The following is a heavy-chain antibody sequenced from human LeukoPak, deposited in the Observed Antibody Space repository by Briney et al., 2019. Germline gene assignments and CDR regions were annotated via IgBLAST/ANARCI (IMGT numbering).Heavy chain of an antibody. CDR3: AGGRDQLPHDAFDI. CDR2: IYYSGST. Sequence: SETLSLTCAVYVGSFSGYYWSWIRQHPGEGLEWIGYIYYSGSTNHNPSLKSRVTISVDTSKNQFSLRLSSVTAADTAVYYCAGGRDQLPHDAFDIWGQGTMVTVSS. V-gene: IGHV4-34*11. CDR1: VGSFSGYY. J-gene: IGHJ3*02. D-gene: IGHD2-2*01.